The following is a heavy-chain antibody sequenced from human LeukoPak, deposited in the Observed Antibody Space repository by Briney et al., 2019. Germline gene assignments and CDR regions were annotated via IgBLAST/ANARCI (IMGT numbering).Heavy chain of an antibody. V-gene: IGHV3-7*01. Sequence: PGGSLRLSCAASGFTFSNYWMNWVRQAPGKGLEWVANIKQDGSEKYYVDSVKDRFTISRDIAKNSLYLQMNSLRAEDTAVYYCVRESRRYQLPGLNDYYYMDVWGKGTTVTVSS. CDR2: IKQDGSEK. CDR3: VRESRRYQLPGLNDYYYMDV. J-gene: IGHJ6*03. D-gene: IGHD2-2*01. CDR1: GFTFSNYW.